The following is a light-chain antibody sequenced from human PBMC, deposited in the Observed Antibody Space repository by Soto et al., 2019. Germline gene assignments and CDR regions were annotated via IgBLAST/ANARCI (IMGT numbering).Light chain of an antibody. CDR3: QQRSNWPLT. CDR2: DVS. V-gene: IGKV3-11*01. J-gene: IGKJ4*01. Sequence: IVLTQSPATLSLSTGNRATLSCRASQNISIYLIWYQQKPGQSPRVLIYDVSNRATGIPTRFSGSGSGTDFTLTISSLETEDFAVYYCQQRSNWPLTFGGGTQVDIK. CDR1: QNISIY.